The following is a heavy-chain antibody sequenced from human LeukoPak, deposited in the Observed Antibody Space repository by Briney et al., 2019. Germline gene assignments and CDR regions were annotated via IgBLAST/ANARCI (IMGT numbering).Heavy chain of an antibody. CDR1: GCSISNSFYY. CDR2: IFYSGST. CDR3: ARHEYYYDSSGYYPLGVDY. V-gene: IGHV4-39*01. J-gene: IGHJ4*02. Sequence: SVTLSLTCTVSGCSISNSFYYWGWIRQPPGKGLEWIGSIFYSGSTYYNPSLKSRVTISVDTSKNQFSLKLSSVTAADTAVYYCARHEYYYDSSGYYPLGVDYWGQGTLVTVSS. D-gene: IGHD3-22*01.